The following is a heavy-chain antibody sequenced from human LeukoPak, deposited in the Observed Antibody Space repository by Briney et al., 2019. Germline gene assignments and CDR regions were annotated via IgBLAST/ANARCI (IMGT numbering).Heavy chain of an antibody. J-gene: IGHJ3*02. V-gene: IGHV3-7*01. CDR1: GFTFSTHW. CDR2: INQDGSEK. D-gene: IGHD6-6*01. Sequence: GSLRLSCAASGFTFSTHWMCWVRQAPGKGLEWVAYINQDGSEKEYVDSVKGRFTISRDNAQNSLYLQMNSLRAEDMAVYYCARDRGGIAARPGAFDIWGQGTMVTVSS. CDR3: ARDRGGIAARPGAFDI.